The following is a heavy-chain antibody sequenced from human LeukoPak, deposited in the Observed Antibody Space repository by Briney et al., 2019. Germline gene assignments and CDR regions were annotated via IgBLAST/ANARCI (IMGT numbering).Heavy chain of an antibody. Sequence: SETLSLTCTVSGYSISSGYYWGWIRQPPGKGLEWIGYIYYSGSTNYNPSLKSRVTISVDTSKNQFSLKLSSVTAADTAVYYCAREYYGTSGYYNDYWGQGALVTVSS. D-gene: IGHD3-22*01. CDR1: GYSISSGYY. V-gene: IGHV4-59*01. CDR2: IYYSGST. CDR3: AREYYGTSGYYNDY. J-gene: IGHJ4*02.